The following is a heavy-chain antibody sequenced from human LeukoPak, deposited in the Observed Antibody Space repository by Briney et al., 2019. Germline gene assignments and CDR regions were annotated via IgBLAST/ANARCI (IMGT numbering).Heavy chain of an antibody. CDR3: AKPFDSSSWYIFDY. CDR1: GFTFSSYA. D-gene: IGHD6-13*01. J-gene: IGHJ4*02. V-gene: IGHV3-23*01. CDR2: ISGSGGST. Sequence: GGSLRLSCAASGFTFSSYAMSWVRQDPGKGLEWVSAISGSGGSTYYADSVKGRFTISRDNSKNTLYLQMNSLRAEDTAVYYCAKPFDSSSWYIFDYWGQGTLVTVSS.